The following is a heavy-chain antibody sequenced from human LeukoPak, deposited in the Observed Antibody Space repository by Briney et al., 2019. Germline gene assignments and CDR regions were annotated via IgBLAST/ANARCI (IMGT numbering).Heavy chain of an antibody. J-gene: IGHJ4*02. CDR2: ISSSGSTI. V-gene: IGHV3-48*01. Sequence: CISSSGSTIYYADSVKGRFTISRDNAKNSLYLQMNSLRAEDTAVYYCARVRSPRYFDYWGQGTLVTVSS. CDR3: ARVRSPRYFDY.